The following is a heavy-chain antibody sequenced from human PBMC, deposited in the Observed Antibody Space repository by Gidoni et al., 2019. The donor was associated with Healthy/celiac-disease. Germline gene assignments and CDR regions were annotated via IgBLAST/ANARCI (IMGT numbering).Heavy chain of an antibody. CDR3: ARLAVESSGWLDY. J-gene: IGHJ4*02. CDR1: GGSISSSSYY. V-gene: IGHV4-39*01. CDR2: IYYSGST. Sequence: QLQLPESGPGLVKPSETLSLTCTVSGGSISSSSYYWGWIRQPPGKGLEWIGSIYYSGSTYYNPSLKSRVTISVDTSKNQFSLKLSSVTAADTAVYYCARLAVESSGWLDYWGQGTLVTVSS. D-gene: IGHD6-19*01.